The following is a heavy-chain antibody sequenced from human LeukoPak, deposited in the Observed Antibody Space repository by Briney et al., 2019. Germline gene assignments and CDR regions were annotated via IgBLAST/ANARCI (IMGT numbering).Heavy chain of an antibody. CDR3: ARAPYYYDSRSLTFDY. V-gene: IGHV4-34*01. D-gene: IGHD3-22*01. Sequence: SETLSLTCAVYGGSFSGYYWSWIRQPPGKGLEWIGEINHSGSTNYNPSLKSRVTISVGTSKNQFSLKLSSVTAADTAVYYCARAPYYYDSRSLTFDYWGQGTLVTVSS. CDR1: GGSFSGYY. CDR2: INHSGST. J-gene: IGHJ4*02.